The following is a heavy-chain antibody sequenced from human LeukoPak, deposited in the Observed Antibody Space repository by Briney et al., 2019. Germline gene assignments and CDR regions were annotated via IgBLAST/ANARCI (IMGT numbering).Heavy chain of an antibody. CDR3: AKEDDILTGYYPFDS. D-gene: IGHD3-9*01. V-gene: IGHV3-23*01. CDR2: ISGSGTGT. CDR1: TFTFSNYA. Sequence: GGSLRLSCAASTFTFSNYAMNWVRQAPGKGLEWVSGISGSGTGTHYADSVKGRFTTSRDNSKNTLYLQMNSLRAEDTAVYYCAKEDDILTGYYPFDSWGQGTLVTVSS. J-gene: IGHJ4*02.